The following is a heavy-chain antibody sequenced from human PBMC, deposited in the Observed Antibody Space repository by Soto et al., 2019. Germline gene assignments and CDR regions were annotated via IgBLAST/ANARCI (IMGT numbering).Heavy chain of an antibody. CDR1: GFTFGSYA. J-gene: IGHJ6*03. D-gene: IGHD3-16*01. CDR3: AKFRGPSYSYYSMDV. Sequence: EVQLLESGGGLVQPGGSLRLSCAASGFTFGSYAMNWLRQAPGRGLECVSLISGSGRTTYSADSVKGRFTVSRDNSKNTLYLQMNSLRAEDTALYYCAKFRGPSYSYYSMDVWGKGTTVTVSS. V-gene: IGHV3-23*01. CDR2: ISGSGRTT.